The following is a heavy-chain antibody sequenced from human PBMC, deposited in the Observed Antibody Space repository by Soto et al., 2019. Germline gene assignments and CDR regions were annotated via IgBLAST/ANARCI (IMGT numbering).Heavy chain of an antibody. D-gene: IGHD6-6*01. V-gene: IGHV5-10-1*01. CDR1: GYIFAGYW. J-gene: IGHJ4*02. CDR3: ERHSGHHSSSSPVHS. Sequence: PGESLEISCKGSGYIFAGYWITWVRRKAGKGLEWMGRIDPSDSQGYYSPSFQGHVTISADKSISTAYLQWSSLKASDTAMYYCERHSGHHSSSSPVHSSGQGTLVTVSS. CDR2: IDPSDSQG.